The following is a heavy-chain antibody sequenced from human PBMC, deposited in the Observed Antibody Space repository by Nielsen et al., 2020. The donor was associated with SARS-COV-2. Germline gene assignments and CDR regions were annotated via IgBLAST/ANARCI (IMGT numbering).Heavy chain of an antibody. J-gene: IGHJ4*02. Sequence: GGSLRLSCAASGFPFSDFYMTWIRQAPGKGLQWISYISSSSRYTDYADSVKGRFTISRDNAKNSLYLQMNSLRAEDTAVYYCAAESVDTAMVDYWGQGTLVTVSS. CDR3: AAESVDTAMVDY. D-gene: IGHD5-18*01. CDR1: GFPFSDFY. CDR2: ISSSSRYT. V-gene: IGHV3-11*03.